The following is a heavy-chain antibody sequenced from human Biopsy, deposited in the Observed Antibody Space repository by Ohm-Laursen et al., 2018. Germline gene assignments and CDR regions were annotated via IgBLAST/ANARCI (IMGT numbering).Heavy chain of an antibody. Sequence: SVTVSCKVSGYTFTTYDITWVRQATGQGPEWMGWMNPDSGNTGYAQNFQGRVTMTRNTSISTAYMELSSLRSEDTAVYFCARADPPLFYYGSGSSNWFDPWGQGTLVTVSS. CDR2: MNPDSGNT. V-gene: IGHV1-8*01. CDR1: GYTFTTYD. CDR3: ARADPPLFYYGSGSSNWFDP. D-gene: IGHD3-10*01. J-gene: IGHJ5*02.